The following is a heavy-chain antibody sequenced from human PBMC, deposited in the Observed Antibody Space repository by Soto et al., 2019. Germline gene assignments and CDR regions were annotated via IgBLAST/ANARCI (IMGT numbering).Heavy chain of an antibody. Sequence: EVQLMESGGGLVQPGGSLRLSCAASGFTLSSYNMNWVRQVPGKGLEWVSFISSSSGTIVYADSVRGRFTISRDNAKNSLTLQRNSLRADSPAVYYCARERVHSYGYPSLDVWGQGTTVTVSS. J-gene: IGHJ6*02. D-gene: IGHD5-18*01. CDR3: ARERVHSYGYPSLDV. CDR2: ISSSSGTI. V-gene: IGHV3-48*01. CDR1: GFTLSSYN.